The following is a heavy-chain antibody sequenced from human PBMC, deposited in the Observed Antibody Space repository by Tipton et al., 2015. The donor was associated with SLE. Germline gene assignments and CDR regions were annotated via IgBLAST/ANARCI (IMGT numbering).Heavy chain of an antibody. D-gene: IGHD3-3*01. CDR3: ASQFLEWLNDAFDI. CDR2: TRNKANSYTT. Sequence: SLRLSCAASGFTFSDHYMDWVRQAPGKGLEWVGRTRNKANSYTTEYAASVKGRFTISRDDSKNSLYLQMNSLKTEDTAVYYCASQFLEWLNDAFDIWGQGTMVTVSS. V-gene: IGHV3-72*01. J-gene: IGHJ3*02. CDR1: GFTFSDHY.